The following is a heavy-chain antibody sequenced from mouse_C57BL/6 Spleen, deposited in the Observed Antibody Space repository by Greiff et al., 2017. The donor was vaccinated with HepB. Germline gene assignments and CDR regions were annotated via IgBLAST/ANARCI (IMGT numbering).Heavy chain of an antibody. CDR2: ILPGSGST. Sequence: VQLQQSGAELLKPGASVKLSCKATGYTFTGYWIEWVKQRPGHGLEWIGEILPGSGSTNYNEKFKGKATFTADTSSNTAYMQLSSLTTEDSAIYYCARGGYYGSSYRGYFDVWGTGTTVTVSS. J-gene: IGHJ1*03. D-gene: IGHD1-1*01. V-gene: IGHV1-9*01. CDR3: ARGGYYGSSYRGYFDV. CDR1: GYTFTGYW.